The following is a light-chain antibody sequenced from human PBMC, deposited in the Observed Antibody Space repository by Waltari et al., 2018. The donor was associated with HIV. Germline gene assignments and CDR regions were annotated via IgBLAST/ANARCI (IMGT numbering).Light chain of an antibody. V-gene: IGLV3-25*03. CDR3: QSAHNSDVI. J-gene: IGLJ2*01. CDR1: ALPTHY. Sequence: YELTQTPSVSLPPGQTAKIMCSGDALPTHYVYWYQQRAGQPPVMIIFQDTKRPSDIPARFSAASAGTTATLTISGVQAEDEADYFCQSAHNSDVIFGGGTKLTVL. CDR2: QDT.